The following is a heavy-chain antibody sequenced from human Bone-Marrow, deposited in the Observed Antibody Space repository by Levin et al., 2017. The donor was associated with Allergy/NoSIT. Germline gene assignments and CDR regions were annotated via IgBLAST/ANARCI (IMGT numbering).Heavy chain of an antibody. D-gene: IGHD1-14*01. J-gene: IGHJ2*01. CDR1: GASISNGDYY. CDR3: ARDQEATTGGPRWYFDI. CDR2: IYYNGRT. V-gene: IGHV4-30-4*01. Sequence: SETLSLTCTVSGASISNGDYYWSWIRQSPVKGLEWIGYIYYNGRTYYRPSLMSRVTISLDTSKNHVSLKLTSVTAADTAVYFCARDQEATTGGPRWYFDIWGTGTVVTVSS.